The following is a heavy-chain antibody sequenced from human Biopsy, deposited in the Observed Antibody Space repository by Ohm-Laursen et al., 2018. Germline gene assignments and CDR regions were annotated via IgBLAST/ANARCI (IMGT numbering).Heavy chain of an antibody. D-gene: IGHD3-16*01. Sequence: SDTLSLTCPVYGESFNGYYWSWIRQTPGKGLEWIGEINHSGRTNYNPSLKSRVTISVDTSKNQFSLKLRSVSAADTAVYFCARALDYYDPYYYYAMDVWGQGTSVTVSS. CDR3: ARALDYYDPYYYYAMDV. J-gene: IGHJ6*02. V-gene: IGHV4-34*01. CDR2: INHSGRT. CDR1: GESFNGYY.